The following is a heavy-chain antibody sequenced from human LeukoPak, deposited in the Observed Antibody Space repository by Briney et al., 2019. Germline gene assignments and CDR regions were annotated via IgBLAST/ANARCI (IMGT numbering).Heavy chain of an antibody. Sequence: PGGSLRLSCAASGFSFTSYWMHWVRQPPGKGLVWVSRINYDGSSANYADSVKGRFTIFRDNAKNTLYLQMNSLRAEDTAIYYCARDGGYSNGYKWGQGTLVTVSS. D-gene: IGHD5-18*01. V-gene: IGHV3-74*01. CDR3: ARDGGYSNGYK. CDR1: GFSFTSYW. CDR2: INYDGSSA. J-gene: IGHJ4*02.